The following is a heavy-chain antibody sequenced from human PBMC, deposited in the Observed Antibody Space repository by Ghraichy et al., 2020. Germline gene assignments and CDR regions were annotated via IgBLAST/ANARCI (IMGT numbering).Heavy chain of an antibody. D-gene: IGHD1-26*01. CDR2: ISGSGGST. J-gene: IGHJ6*02. CDR3: ARDIVSGSYYYYYGMDV. V-gene: IGHV3-23*01. Sequence: SLRLSCAASGFTFSSYAMSWVRQAPGKGLEWVSAISGSGGSTYYADSVKGRFTISRDNSKNTLYLQMNSLRAEDTAVYYCARDIVSGSYYYYYGMDVWGQGTTVTVSS. CDR1: GFTFSSYA.